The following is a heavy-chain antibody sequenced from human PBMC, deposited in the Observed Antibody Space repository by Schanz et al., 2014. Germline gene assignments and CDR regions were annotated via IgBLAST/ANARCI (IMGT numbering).Heavy chain of an antibody. D-gene: IGHD6-19*01. CDR1: GFAFSSNW. Sequence: EVQLVESGGGLVQPGGSLRLSCAGSGFAFSSNWMNWVLQAPGKGLEWVANIKEDGSEKYYVDSVKGRFVISRDNARSSLYLQMSSLRDGDTAVYYCASVIMVAGNHRDGRDVWGQGTTVIVSS. J-gene: IGHJ6*02. CDR3: ASVIMVAGNHRDGRDV. CDR2: IKEDGSEK. V-gene: IGHV3-7*03.